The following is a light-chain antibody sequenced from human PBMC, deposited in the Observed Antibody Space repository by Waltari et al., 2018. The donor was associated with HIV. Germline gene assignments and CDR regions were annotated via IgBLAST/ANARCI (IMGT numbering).Light chain of an antibody. CDR3: MQGASWPT. Sequence: DIVMTQSPLSLSVTLGQPASISCRSSRSVLYDDGNTYLTWFHQRPGQPPRRLIYKVSRRDSGVPDRFSGSGSDTDFALKITRVEAEDVGVYYCMQGASWPTFGQGTRLEIK. CDR2: KVS. CDR1: RSVLYDDGNTY. J-gene: IGKJ5*01. V-gene: IGKV2-30*01.